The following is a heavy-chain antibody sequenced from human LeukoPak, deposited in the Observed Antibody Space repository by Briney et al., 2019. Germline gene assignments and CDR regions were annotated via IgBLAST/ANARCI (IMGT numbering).Heavy chain of an antibody. V-gene: IGHV4-59*01. CDR1: GGSLSSYY. D-gene: IGHD3-9*01. J-gene: IGHJ4*02. CDR2: IYYSGST. Sequence: SESLSLTCTVSGGSLSSYYWTWIRQPPGKGLEWIGYIYYSGSTNYNPSLKSRVTISIDTSKNQFSLKLSSVTVADTAVYYCARGLKFYDILTAYYTFPYFDYWGQGALVTVSS. CDR3: ARGLKFYDILTAYYTFPYFDY.